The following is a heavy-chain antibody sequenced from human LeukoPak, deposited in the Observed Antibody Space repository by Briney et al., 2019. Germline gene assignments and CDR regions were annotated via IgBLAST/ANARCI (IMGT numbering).Heavy chain of an antibody. CDR1: GFTFGSYS. Sequence: GGSLRLSCAASGFTFGSYSMNWVRQVPGKGLEWVSHISSSSGTKNFADSVKGRFSISRDNAKNSVFLQMNSLRDDDTGVYYCARESNWNFDYWGQGTLVAVSS. J-gene: IGHJ4*02. V-gene: IGHV3-48*02. CDR2: ISSSSGTK. D-gene: IGHD1-1*01. CDR3: ARESNWNFDY.